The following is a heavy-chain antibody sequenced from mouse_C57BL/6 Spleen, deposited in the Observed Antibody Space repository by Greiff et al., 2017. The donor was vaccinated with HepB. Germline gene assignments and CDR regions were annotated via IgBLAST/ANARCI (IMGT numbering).Heavy chain of an antibody. V-gene: IGHV1-9*01. CDR3: ARGSPYYSNYGADY. CDR2: ILPGSGST. CDR1: GYAFSSSW. J-gene: IGHJ2*01. Sequence: QVQLQQSGPELVKPGASVKISCKASGYAFSSSWMNWVKQRPGHGLEWIGEILPGSGSTNYNEKFKGKATFTADTSSNTAYMQLSSLTTEDSAIYYCARGSPYYSNYGADYWGQGTTLTVSS. D-gene: IGHD2-5*01.